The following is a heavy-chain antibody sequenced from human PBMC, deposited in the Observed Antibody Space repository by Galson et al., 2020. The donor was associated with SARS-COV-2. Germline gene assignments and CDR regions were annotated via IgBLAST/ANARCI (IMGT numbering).Heavy chain of an antibody. Sequence: SVKVSCKASGGTFSSYAISWVRQAPGQGLEWMGGIIPIFGTANYAQKFQGRVTITADESTSTAYMELSSLRSEDTAVYYCAIAMWGRSSSYVSDYYYYYMDVWGKGTTVTVSS. J-gene: IGHJ6*03. CDR3: AIAMWGRSSSYVSDYYYYYMDV. CDR2: IIPIFGTA. D-gene: IGHD2-2*01. V-gene: IGHV1-69*13. CDR1: GGTFSSYA.